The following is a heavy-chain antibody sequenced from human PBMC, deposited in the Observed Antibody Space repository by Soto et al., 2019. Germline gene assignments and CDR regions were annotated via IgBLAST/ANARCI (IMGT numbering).Heavy chain of an antibody. Sequence: GGSLRLSCAASGFTVSSKYMSWVRQATGKGLEWVSLIQSGGPTYYADSVKGRFTISRDTSENTVHLQMDSLRAEDTAVYYCAIDDVLCDGGRCYGVPLDVWGNRTTVTVSS. D-gene: IGHD2-15*01. CDR1: GFTVSSKY. J-gene: IGHJ6*04. CDR3: AIDDVLCDGGRCYGVPLDV. CDR2: IQSGGPT. V-gene: IGHV3-66*01.